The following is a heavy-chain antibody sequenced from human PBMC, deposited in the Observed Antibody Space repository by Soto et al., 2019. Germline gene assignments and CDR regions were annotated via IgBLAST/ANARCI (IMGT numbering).Heavy chain of an antibody. CDR1: GGTFSSYA. J-gene: IGHJ5*02. CDR2: IIAICGTA. CDR3: ASGTRPNIRQNWFDP. V-gene: IGHV1-69*06. Sequence: SVKDSCKASGGTFSSYAISWVRQPTGQGREWMGGIIAICGTANYAQKFQGRVTITADKSTSTAYMELSSLRSEDTAVYYCASGTRPNIRQNWFDPWGQGTLVTVSS. D-gene: IGHD1-1*01.